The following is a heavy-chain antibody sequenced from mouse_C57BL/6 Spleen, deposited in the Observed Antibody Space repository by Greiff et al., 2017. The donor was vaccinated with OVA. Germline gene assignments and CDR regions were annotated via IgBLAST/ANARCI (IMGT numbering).Heavy chain of an antibody. D-gene: IGHD1-1*01. V-gene: IGHV5-9*01. CDR2: ISGGGGNT. CDR1: GFTFSSYT. CDR3: ARPYGSSYSWYFDV. J-gene: IGHJ1*03. Sequence: EVKLMESGGGLVKPGGSLKLSCAASGFTFSSYTMSWVRQTPEKRLEWVATISGGGGNTYYPDSVKGRFTISRDNAKNTLYLQMSSLRSEDTALYYCARPYGSSYSWYFDVWGTGTTVTVSS.